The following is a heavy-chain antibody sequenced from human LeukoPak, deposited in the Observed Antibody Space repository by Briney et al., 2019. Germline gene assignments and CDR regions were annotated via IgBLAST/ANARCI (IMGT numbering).Heavy chain of an antibody. J-gene: IGHJ1*01. V-gene: IGHV3-23*01. D-gene: IGHD4-17*01. CDR3: ARDPNGNYVGAFDFQR. CDR1: GFTFSNYV. CDR2: ISGVNT. Sequence: PGGSLRLSCAASGFTFSNYVPTWVRQAPGKGVEWVTSISGVNTHYADSVNGRFSISRDNYKNTLYRQMSSLRAEDTAVYYCARDPNGNYVGAFDFQRWGQGTLVTVSS.